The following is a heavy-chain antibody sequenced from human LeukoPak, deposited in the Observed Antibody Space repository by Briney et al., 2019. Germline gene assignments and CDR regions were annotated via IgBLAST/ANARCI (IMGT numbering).Heavy chain of an antibody. V-gene: IGHV3-23*01. CDR2: FRGSGVAT. CDR3: AELGITMIGGV. Sequence: PPGGSLRLSCAASGFTFSSYAMNWVRQAPGKGLKWVSGFRGSGVATFYADSVKGRFTISRDNSKNTLYLQMNSLRAEDTAVYYCAELGITMIGGVWGKGTTVTISS. J-gene: IGHJ6*04. D-gene: IGHD3-10*02. CDR1: GFTFSSYA.